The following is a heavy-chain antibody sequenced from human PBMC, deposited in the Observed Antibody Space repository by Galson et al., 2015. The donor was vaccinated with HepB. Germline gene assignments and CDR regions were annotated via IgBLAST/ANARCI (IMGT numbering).Heavy chain of an antibody. D-gene: IGHD3-3*02. J-gene: IGHJ3*02. CDR2: INPNSGGT. V-gene: IGHV1-2*02. Sequence: SVKVSCKASGYTFTGYYMHWVRQAPGQGLEWMGWINPNSGGTNYAQKFQGRVTMTRDTSISTAYMELSRLRSDDTAVYYCAVLAAFTPFVNDAFDIWGQGTMVTVSS. CDR3: AVLAAFTPFVNDAFDI. CDR1: GYTFTGYY.